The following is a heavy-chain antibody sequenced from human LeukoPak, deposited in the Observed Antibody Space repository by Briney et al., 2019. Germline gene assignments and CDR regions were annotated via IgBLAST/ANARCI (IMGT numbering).Heavy chain of an antibody. V-gene: IGHV3-21*01. CDR2: ISSSSSYI. D-gene: IGHD1-26*01. CDR1: GFTFSSYS. CDR3: ARRGYSGSSYFED. Sequence: GGSLRLSCAASGFTFSSYSMNWVRQAPGKGLEWVSSISSSSSYIYYADSVKGRFTISRDNAKDSLYLQMSSLRAEDTAVHYCARRGYSGSSYFEDWGQGTLVTVSS. J-gene: IGHJ4*02.